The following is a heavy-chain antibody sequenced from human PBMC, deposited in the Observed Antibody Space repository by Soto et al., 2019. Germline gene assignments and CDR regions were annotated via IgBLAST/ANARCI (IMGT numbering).Heavy chain of an antibody. CDR1: GYTLTELS. CDR2: FDPEDGET. D-gene: IGHD6-13*01. CDR3: AISSRWFMYYFDY. V-gene: IGHV1-24*01. Sequence: GASVKVSCKVSGYTLTELSMHWVRQAPGKGLEWMGGFDPEDGETIYAQKFQGRVTMTEDTSTDTAYMELSSLRSEDTAVYYWAISSRWFMYYFDYWGKGPLVTVSS. J-gene: IGHJ4*02.